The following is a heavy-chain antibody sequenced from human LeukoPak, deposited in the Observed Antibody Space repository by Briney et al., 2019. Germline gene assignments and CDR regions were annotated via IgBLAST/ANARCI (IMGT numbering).Heavy chain of an antibody. CDR2: ISAYIGTT. Sequence: ASVKVSCKHAVYIFTGYDITSGRQTPGQTLEWMRWISAYIGTTNYAKKLQCSVTMTTDTPPNTAYMELMSLRSDDSAVYYCARDGYVPAFDIWGQGTMVTVSS. CDR3: ARDGYVPAFDI. CDR1: VYIFTGYD. V-gene: IGHV1-18*04. J-gene: IGHJ3*02. D-gene: IGHD6-13*01.